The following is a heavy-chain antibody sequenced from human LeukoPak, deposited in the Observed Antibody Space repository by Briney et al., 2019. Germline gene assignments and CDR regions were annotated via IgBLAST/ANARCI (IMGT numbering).Heavy chain of an antibody. D-gene: IGHD3-22*01. J-gene: IGHJ4*02. CDR2: ISSDSSTI. Sequence: GESLRLSCAASRFTFSSYSMNWVRQAPGKGLEWVSYISSDSSTIYYADSVKGRFTISRDNAKNSLYLQMNSLRAEDTAVYYCARDSDSSGYAYWGQGTLVTVSS. CDR1: RFTFSSYS. CDR3: ARDSDSSGYAY. V-gene: IGHV3-48*04.